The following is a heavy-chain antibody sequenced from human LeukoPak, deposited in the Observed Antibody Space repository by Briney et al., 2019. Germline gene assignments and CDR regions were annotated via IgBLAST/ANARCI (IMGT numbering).Heavy chain of an antibody. CDR2: ISGSGGST. Sequence: PGGSLRLSCAASGFTFSDYWMHWVRQAPGKGLVWVSAISGSGGSTYYADSVKGRFTISRDNSKNTLYLQMSSLRAEDTAVYYCARVRDSSDYSPGAFDIWGQGTMVTVSS. CDR3: ARVRDSSDYSPGAFDI. CDR1: GFTFSDYW. J-gene: IGHJ3*02. D-gene: IGHD3-22*01. V-gene: IGHV3-23*01.